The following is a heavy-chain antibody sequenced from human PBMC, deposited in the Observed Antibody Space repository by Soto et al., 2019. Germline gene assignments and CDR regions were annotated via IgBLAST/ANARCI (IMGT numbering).Heavy chain of an antibody. CDR2: ISSRGSII. D-gene: IGHD3-22*01. CDR1: GFTFSDYY. CDR3: ATVRPYYYDSSGLNDF. J-gene: IGHJ4*02. V-gene: IGHV3-11*01. Sequence: GGSRILSCAASGFTFSDYYMSWIRQAPGKGLEWISYISSRGSIIYYADSVKGRFTISRDNAKNSLCLQMDSLRAEDTAIYFCATVRPYYYDSSGLNDFWGQGTLVTVS.